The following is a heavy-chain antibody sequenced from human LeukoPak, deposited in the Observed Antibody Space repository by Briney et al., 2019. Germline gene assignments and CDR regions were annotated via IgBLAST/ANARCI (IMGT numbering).Heavy chain of an antibody. Sequence: GGSLRLSCVASGFIFGDYWMRWVRQAPGKGLEWVSTISGSGGSTYYADSVKGRFTVSRDNAKNSLYLQMNSLRDEDTAVYYCARERFGAFDIWGQGTMVTVSS. D-gene: IGHD3-10*01. J-gene: IGHJ3*02. CDR2: ISGSGGST. V-gene: IGHV3-23*01. CDR1: GFIFGDYW. CDR3: ARERFGAFDI.